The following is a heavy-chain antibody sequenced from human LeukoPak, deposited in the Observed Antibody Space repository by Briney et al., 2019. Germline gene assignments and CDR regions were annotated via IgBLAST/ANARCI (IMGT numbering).Heavy chain of an antibody. CDR3: AKEERGTAMVFYFDY. CDR2: ISDSGGRT. J-gene: IGHJ4*02. CDR1: GITLSNYG. V-gene: IGHV3-23*01. Sequence: PGGSLRLSCVVSGITLSNYGMSWVRQAPGKGLEWVAGISDSGGRTNYADSVKGRFTISRDNSKNTLYLQMNSLRAEDTAVYYCAKEERGTAMVFYFDYWGQGTLVTVSS. D-gene: IGHD5-18*01.